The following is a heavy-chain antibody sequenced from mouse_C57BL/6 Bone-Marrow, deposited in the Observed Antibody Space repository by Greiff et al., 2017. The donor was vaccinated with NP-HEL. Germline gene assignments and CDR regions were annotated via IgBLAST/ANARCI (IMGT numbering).Heavy chain of an antibody. J-gene: IGHJ2*01. CDR2: IYPGDGDN. D-gene: IGHD2-3*01. V-gene: IGHV1-82*01. CDR3: ARGLYDGYYYYIDY. CDR1: GYAFSSSW. Sequence: QVQLQQSGPELVNPGASVKISCKASGYAFSSSWMNWVSQRPGKGLEWIGRIYPGDGDNTYNGKFKGKATLTAAKASSTASMQLSILNSGDSAVCFYARGLYDGYYYYIDYWGQGTALTVSS.